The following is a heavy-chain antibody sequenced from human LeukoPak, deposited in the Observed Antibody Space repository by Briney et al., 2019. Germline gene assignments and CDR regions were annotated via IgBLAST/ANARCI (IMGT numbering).Heavy chain of an antibody. D-gene: IGHD5-18*01. Sequence: GASVKVSCKASGGTFSSYAISWVRQAPGQGLEWMGGIIPIFGTANYAQKFQGRVTITTDESTSTAYTELSSLRSEDTAVYYCARLRGYSYGLREYYFDYWGQGTLVTVSS. J-gene: IGHJ4*02. CDR2: IIPIFGTA. V-gene: IGHV1-69*05. CDR1: GGTFSSYA. CDR3: ARLRGYSYGLREYYFDY.